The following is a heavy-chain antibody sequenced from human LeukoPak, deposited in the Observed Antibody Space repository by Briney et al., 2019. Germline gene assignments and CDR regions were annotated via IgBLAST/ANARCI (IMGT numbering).Heavy chain of an antibody. Sequence: SETLSLTCSVSGGSISSSNYYWGWIRQPPGKGLEWIGIIYYSGSTSYNPSLKSRVTISIVTSKNQFSLKLTSVTAADTAVYYCAGPLLTYYSDSSAYSWGQGTLVTVSS. CDR1: GGSISSSNYY. CDR3: AGPLLTYYSDSSAYS. J-gene: IGHJ4*02. V-gene: IGHV4-39*01. D-gene: IGHD3-22*01. CDR2: IYYSGST.